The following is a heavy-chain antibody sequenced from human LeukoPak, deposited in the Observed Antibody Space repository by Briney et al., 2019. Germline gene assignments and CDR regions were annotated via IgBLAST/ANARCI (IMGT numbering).Heavy chain of an antibody. CDR2: IYYSGNT. Sequence: SETLSLTCTVSGDSISSSSYYWGWIRQPPGKGLEWIGSIYYSGNTYYNPSLKSRVTISVDTSKNQFSLRLTSVTAADTAVYYCARGGRYCSGGSCYTYYYYYMDVWGKGTTVTVSS. CDR1: GDSISSSSYY. CDR3: ARGGRYCSGGSCYTYYYYYMDV. D-gene: IGHD2-15*01. J-gene: IGHJ6*03. V-gene: IGHV4-39*01.